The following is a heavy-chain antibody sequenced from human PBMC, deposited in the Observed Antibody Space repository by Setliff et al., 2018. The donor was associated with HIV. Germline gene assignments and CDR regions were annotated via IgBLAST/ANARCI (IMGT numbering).Heavy chain of an antibody. D-gene: IGHD4-17*01. CDR3: ARGPTTVTNYYYYYMDV. Sequence: GESLKISCAASGFTFSSYSMNWVRQAPGKGLEWISYISSKRTSIYYADSVKGRFTISRDNDRNSLYLQMNGLRAEDTAVYYCARGPTTVTNYYYYYMDVWGKGTTVTVSS. J-gene: IGHJ6*03. CDR2: ISSKRTSI. CDR1: GFTFSSYS. V-gene: IGHV3-48*01.